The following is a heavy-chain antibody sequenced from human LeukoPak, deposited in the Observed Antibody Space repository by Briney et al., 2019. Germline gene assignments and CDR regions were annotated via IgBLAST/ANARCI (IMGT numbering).Heavy chain of an antibody. CDR2: IYSGDNT. CDR1: GLTVSSNY. Sequence: GGSLRLSCAASGLTVSSNYMSWVRQAPGKGLEWVSVIYSGDNTYYADSVKGRFTISRDISKNTLYLQMNSLRAEDTAVYYCAKDANSSGSLDYWGQGTLVTVSS. CDR3: AKDANSSGSLDY. V-gene: IGHV3-66*01. J-gene: IGHJ4*02. D-gene: IGHD3-22*01.